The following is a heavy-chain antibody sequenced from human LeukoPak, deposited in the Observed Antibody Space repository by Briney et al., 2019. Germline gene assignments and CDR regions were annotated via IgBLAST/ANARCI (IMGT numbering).Heavy chain of an antibody. CDR3: ARRGSSWWFDY. CDR2: IQTSGGT. CDR1: GVSITNEY. J-gene: IGHJ4*02. Sequence: SETLSLTCTVSGVSITNEYWSWIRQPAGKGLEWIGRIQTSGGTNYNPSLSSRVTMSVDTSKNQVSLRLSSVTAADTAVYYCARRGSSWWFDYWCQGALVTVSS. D-gene: IGHD2-15*01. V-gene: IGHV4-4*07.